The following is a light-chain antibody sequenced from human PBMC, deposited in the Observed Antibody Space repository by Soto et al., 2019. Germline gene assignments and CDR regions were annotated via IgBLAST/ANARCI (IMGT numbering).Light chain of an antibody. J-gene: IGKJ5*01. V-gene: IGKV1-5*01. CDR3: QQYEGYPYT. CDR2: DAS. Sequence: DIQMTQSPSTLSASVGDRVTITCRASQSISSWLAWYQQKPGKAPKLLIYDASSLESGVPSRFSGSGSGTEFTLTISSLQPDDFATYYCQQYEGYPYTFGPGTRLEIK. CDR1: QSISSW.